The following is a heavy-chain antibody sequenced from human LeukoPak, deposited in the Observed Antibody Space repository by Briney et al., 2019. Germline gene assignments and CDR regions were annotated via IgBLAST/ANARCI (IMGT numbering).Heavy chain of an antibody. V-gene: IGHV4-39*01. J-gene: IGHJ3*02. CDR3: ASHTRITMIVVVIGAFDI. CDR2: IYYSGST. CDR1: GGSISSSSYY. Sequence: PSGTLSLTCAASGGSISSSSYYWGWIRQPPGKGLEWIGSIYYSGSTYHNPSLKSRVTISVDTSKNQFSLKLSSVTAADTAVYYCASHTRITMIVVVIGAFDIWGQGTMVTVSS. D-gene: IGHD3-22*01.